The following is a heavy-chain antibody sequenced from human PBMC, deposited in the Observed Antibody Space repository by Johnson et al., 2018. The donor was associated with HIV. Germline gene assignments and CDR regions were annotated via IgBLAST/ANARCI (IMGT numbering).Heavy chain of an antibody. D-gene: IGHD2-15*01. CDR2: ISSRGSTI. CDR1: GFTFSDYY. J-gene: IGHJ3*02. Sequence: QVQLVESGGGLIQPGGSLRLSCAASGFTFSDYYMSWIRQAPGKGLEWVSYISSRGSTIYYADSVKGRFTISRDNAKNSLYLQMNSLRAEDTAVFYCAKDAYCSGGRCYGFGAFDIWGQGTMVTVSS. CDR3: AKDAYCSGGRCYGFGAFDI. V-gene: IGHV3-11*01.